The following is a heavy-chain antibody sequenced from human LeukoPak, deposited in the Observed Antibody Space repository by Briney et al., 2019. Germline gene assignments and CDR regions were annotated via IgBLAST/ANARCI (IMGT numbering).Heavy chain of an antibody. D-gene: IGHD2-21*02. J-gene: IGHJ4*02. Sequence: GASVKVSCKASGGTFSSYAISWVRQAPGQGLEWMGRIIPILGIANYAQKFQGRVTITADKSTSTAYMELSSLRSEDTAVYYCARGSAYCGGDCYGDYWGQGTLVTVSS. CDR3: ARGSAYCGGDCYGDY. V-gene: IGHV1-69*04. CDR2: IIPILGIA. CDR1: GGTFSSYA.